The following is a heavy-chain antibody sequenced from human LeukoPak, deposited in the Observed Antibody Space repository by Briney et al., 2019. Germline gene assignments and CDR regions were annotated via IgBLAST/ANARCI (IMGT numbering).Heavy chain of an antibody. CDR2: ISSSGSTI. V-gene: IGHV3-48*03. J-gene: IGHJ4*02. D-gene: IGHD6-6*01. CDR3: TRLGIAPRDFDY. Sequence: GGSLRLSCAASGFTFSSYEMNWVRQAPGKGLQWVSYISSSGSTIYYADSVKGRFTTIRDNAKNSLYLQMNSLKIEDTAVYYCTRLGIAPRDFDYWGQGTLVTVSS. CDR1: GFTFSSYE.